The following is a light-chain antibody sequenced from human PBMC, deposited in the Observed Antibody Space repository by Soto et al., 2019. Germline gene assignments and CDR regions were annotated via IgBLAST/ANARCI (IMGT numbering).Light chain of an antibody. CDR1: QSVSSSY. Sequence: EIVLTQSPGTLSLSPGERATLSCRASQSVSSSYLAWYQQKPGQAPRLLIYGASSRATGIPDRVSCSGSGTDFTLTISRLEREDFAVYYCQQYGSTPPYTFGQGTKLEIK. J-gene: IGKJ2*01. V-gene: IGKV3-20*01. CDR3: QQYGSTPPYT. CDR2: GAS.